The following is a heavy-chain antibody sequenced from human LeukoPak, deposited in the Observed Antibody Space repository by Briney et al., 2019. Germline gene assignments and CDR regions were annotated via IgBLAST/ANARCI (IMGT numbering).Heavy chain of an antibody. CDR2: MWYDGSNK. J-gene: IGHJ4*02. Sequence: PGRSLRLSCAASGFTFSSYGMHWVRQAPGKGLEWVAVMWYDGSNKYYADSVKGRFTISRDNSKNTLYLQMNSLRAEDTAVYYCARSAIYGGSAPSYYWGQGTLVTVSS. CDR1: GFTFSSYG. D-gene: IGHD4-23*01. V-gene: IGHV3-33*01. CDR3: ARSAIYGGSAPSYY.